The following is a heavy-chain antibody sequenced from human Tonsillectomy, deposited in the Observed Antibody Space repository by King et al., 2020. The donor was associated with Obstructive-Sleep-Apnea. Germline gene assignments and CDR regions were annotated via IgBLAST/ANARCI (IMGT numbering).Heavy chain of an antibody. V-gene: IGHV5-51*01. CDR3: VRPGDYYDSSGSYFQH. Sequence: VQLVQSGAEVKKTGESLKISCKGSGYTFTSYWISWVRQMPGKGLEWMGIIYPGDSDTRYSPSFQGQVTISADKSISTAYLQWSSLKASDTAMYYCVRPGDYYDSSGSYFQHWGQGTLVTVSS. CDR1: GYTFTSYW. CDR2: IYPGDSDT. J-gene: IGHJ1*01. D-gene: IGHD3-22*01.